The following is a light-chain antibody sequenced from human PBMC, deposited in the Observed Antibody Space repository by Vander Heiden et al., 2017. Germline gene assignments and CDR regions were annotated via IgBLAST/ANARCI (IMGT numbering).Light chain of an antibody. J-gene: IGLJ2*01. V-gene: IGLV1-40*01. CDR2: GNS. Sequence: QSVLTQPPSVSGAPGQRVTISCTGRSSNIGAGYDVHWYQQLPGTAPKPRIYGNSNRPSGVPDRFSGSKSGTSASLAITGLQAEDEADYYCQSYDSSLSGWVFGGGTKLTGL. CDR3: QSYDSSLSGWV. CDR1: SSNIGAGYD.